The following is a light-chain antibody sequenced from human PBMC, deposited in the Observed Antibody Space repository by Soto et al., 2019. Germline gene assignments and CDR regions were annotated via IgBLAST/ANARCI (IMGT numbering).Light chain of an antibody. CDR1: QSVGSN. CDR3: QQYNNWPIT. V-gene: IGKV3-15*01. Sequence: IVMTQSPATLSVSPGERATLSCRASQSVGSNLAWYQQTPGQAPRLLMYGAPTRAAGLPARFSGSGSGTEFTLTISSLQSEDFAVYYCQQYNNWPITFGGGTKVEIK. J-gene: IGKJ4*01. CDR2: GAP.